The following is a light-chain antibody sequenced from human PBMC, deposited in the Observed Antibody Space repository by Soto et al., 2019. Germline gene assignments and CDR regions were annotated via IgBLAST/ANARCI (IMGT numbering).Light chain of an antibody. CDR1: QGISNY. CDR2: AAS. CDR3: QQLKSYPFT. Sequence: DIQMTQSPSSLSASVGDRVTITCRASQGISNYLAWYQQKPGKVPKLLIYAASTLQSGVPPRFSGSGSVTDFTLTISSLQPEDVATYYCQQLKSYPFTFGQGTRLEIK. J-gene: IGKJ5*01. V-gene: IGKV1-27*01.